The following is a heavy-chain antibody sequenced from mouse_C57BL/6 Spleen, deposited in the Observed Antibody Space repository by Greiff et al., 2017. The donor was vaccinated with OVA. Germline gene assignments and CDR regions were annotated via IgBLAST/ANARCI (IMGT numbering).Heavy chain of an antibody. Sequence: EVKLVESGGGLVQPGGSLKLSCAASGFTFSDYYMYWVRQTPEKRLEWVAYISNGGGSTYYPDTVKGRFTISRDNAKNTLYLQMSRLKSEDTAMYYCAREVYYYGSRYFDYWGQGTTLTVSS. CDR3: AREVYYYGSRYFDY. CDR2: ISNGGGST. J-gene: IGHJ2*01. V-gene: IGHV5-12*01. D-gene: IGHD1-1*01. CDR1: GFTFSDYY.